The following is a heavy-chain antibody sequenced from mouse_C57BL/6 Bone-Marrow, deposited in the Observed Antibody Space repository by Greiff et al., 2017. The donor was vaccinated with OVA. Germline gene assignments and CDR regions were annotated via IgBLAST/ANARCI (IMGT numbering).Heavy chain of an antibody. J-gene: IGHJ4*01. CDR1: GFTFSSYG. CDR3: ARQESNYAMDY. Sequence: EVKLMESGGDLVKPGGSLKLSCAASGFTFSSYGMSWVRQTPDKRLEWVATISSGGSYTYYPDSVKGRFTISRDNAKNTLYLQMSSLKSEDTAMYYCARQESNYAMDYWGQGTSVTVSS. CDR2: ISSGGSYT. V-gene: IGHV5-6*01.